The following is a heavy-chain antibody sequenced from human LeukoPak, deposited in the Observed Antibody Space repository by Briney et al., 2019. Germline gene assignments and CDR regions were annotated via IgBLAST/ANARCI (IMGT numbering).Heavy chain of an antibody. V-gene: IGHV3-21*01. Sequence: NSGGSLRLSCATSGFTFMSYTMNWTRQAPGKGLEWVSSISGSSTYIYYADSVKGRFTISRDYAKNSVHLQMNSLRAEDTAVYYCAREPPSTVLNWFDPWGQGTLVTVSS. CDR3: AREPPSTVLNWFDP. CDR1: GFTFMSYT. J-gene: IGHJ5*02. D-gene: IGHD4-17*01. CDR2: ISGSSTYI.